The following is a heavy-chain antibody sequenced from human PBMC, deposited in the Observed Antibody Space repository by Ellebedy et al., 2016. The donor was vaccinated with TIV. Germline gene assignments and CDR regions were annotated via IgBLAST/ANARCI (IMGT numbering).Heavy chain of an antibody. J-gene: IGHJ4*02. V-gene: IGHV3-49*03. CDR3: TRGYRYGLY. D-gene: IGHD5-18*01. CDR2: IGIKTYGVTT. Sequence: GESLKISCTASGFTFDDYAMSWFRQAPGKGLEWVGFIGIKTYGVTTAYATSVKGRFTISRDDSKSIPYLQMNSLKSEDTAVYYCTRGYRYGLYWGQGTLVTVSS. CDR1: GFTFDDYA.